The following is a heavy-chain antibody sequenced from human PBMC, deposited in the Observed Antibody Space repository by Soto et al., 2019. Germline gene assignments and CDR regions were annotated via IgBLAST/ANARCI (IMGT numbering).Heavy chain of an antibody. CDR3: ARSLLGDHYDSDGLDN. D-gene: IGHD3-22*01. Sequence: QVQLVQSGTEVKKPGSSVTVSCKASGGPYSKYTISWVRQAPGQGLEWMGRIIPIFDMANYAQKFQGRVTITVDKSTSTVYMDLGGLRFEDTAVFYCARSLLGDHYDSDGLDNWGQGTLVTVSS. CDR1: GGPYSKYT. J-gene: IGHJ4*02. CDR2: IIPIFDMA. V-gene: IGHV1-69*02.